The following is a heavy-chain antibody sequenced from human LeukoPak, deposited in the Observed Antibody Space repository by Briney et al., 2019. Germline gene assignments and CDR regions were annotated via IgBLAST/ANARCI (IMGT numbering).Heavy chain of an antibody. CDR2: IYTNGST. V-gene: IGHV4-4*07. CDR3: ARQYYYDSGGFSTYFDY. J-gene: IGHJ4*02. D-gene: IGHD3-22*01. CDR1: GGSVSSHF. Sequence: SETLSLTCTVPGGSVSSHFWSWIRQPAGKGLGWIGRIYTNGSTNYNPSLKSRVTMSVDTSKNQFSLKLSSVTAADTAVYYCARQYYYDSGGFSTYFDYWGQGTLVTVSS.